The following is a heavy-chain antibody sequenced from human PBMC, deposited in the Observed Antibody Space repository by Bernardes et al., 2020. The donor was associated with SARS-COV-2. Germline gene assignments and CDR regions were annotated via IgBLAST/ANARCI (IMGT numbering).Heavy chain of an antibody. V-gene: IGHV1-18*01. CDR1: GYTFTSYG. J-gene: IGHJ5*02. CDR3: ARDLYVWGTTNWFDP. CDR2: ISAYNGNT. D-gene: IGHD3-16*01. Sequence: ASVKVSCKASGYTFTSYGISWVRQAPGQGLEWMGWISAYNGNTNYAQKLQGRVTMTTDTSTSTAYMELRSLRSDDTAVYYCARDLYVWGTTNWFDPWGQGTLVTVSS.